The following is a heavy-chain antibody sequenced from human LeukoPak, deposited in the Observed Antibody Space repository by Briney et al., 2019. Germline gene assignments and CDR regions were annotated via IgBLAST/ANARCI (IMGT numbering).Heavy chain of an antibody. J-gene: IGHJ4*02. D-gene: IGHD3-22*01. CDR3: ARGYYYDFSVTPDY. V-gene: IGHV3-33*01. CDR2: IWHDGRNE. Sequence: PGGSLRLSCAASGFIFSNYAMHWVRQALGKGLEWVAVIWHDGRNEYYADSVKGRFTISRDTSKNTLYLQMNSLGVEDTAVYYCARGYYYDFSVTPDYWGQGTLVTVSS. CDR1: GFIFSNYA.